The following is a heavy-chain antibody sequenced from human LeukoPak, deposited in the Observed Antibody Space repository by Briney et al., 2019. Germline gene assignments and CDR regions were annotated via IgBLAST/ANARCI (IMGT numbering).Heavy chain of an antibody. Sequence: GGSLRLSCAASGFTFDDYAIYWVRQTPGKGLEWVCLISGDGGGTTYYADSVKGRFTISRDNSQNTLYLQMNSLRAEDTTVYYCARGEKTTAGDYFDYWGQGILVTVSS. CDR2: ISGDGGGTT. CDR3: ARGEKTTAGDYFDY. V-gene: IGHV3-43*02. J-gene: IGHJ4*02. D-gene: IGHD4-17*01. CDR1: GFTFDDYA.